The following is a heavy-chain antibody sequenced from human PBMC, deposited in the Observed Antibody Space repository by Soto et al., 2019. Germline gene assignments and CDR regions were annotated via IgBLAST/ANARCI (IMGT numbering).Heavy chain of an antibody. CDR2: ISAYSGNT. CDR3: GRPERYCSGGSYHSVYWLDP. V-gene: IGHV1-18*01. CDR1: GYPFTSYG. Sequence: ASVKVSCKSSGYPFTSYGITWVRQAPGQGLEWMGWISAYSGNTKYAQKFQGRLTMTTDTSTSTAYMELRSLRSDDTAVYYCGRPERYCSGGSYHSVYWLDPWGQGTLVTVSS. J-gene: IGHJ5*02. D-gene: IGHD2-15*01.